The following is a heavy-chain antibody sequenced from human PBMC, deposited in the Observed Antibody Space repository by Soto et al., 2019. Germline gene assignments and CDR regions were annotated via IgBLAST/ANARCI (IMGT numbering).Heavy chain of an antibody. J-gene: IGHJ6*02. D-gene: IGHD2-2*03. CDR1: GYSFASYW. CDR2: IYPGDSDT. Sequence: PGESLKSSCQGSGYSFASYWIGWVRQMPGKDLEWMGIIYPGDSDTRYSLSFQGQVTISADKSLRTAYLQWTSLKASDTALYYCARTRAFSLGFYYDGPDVWGQGTTVTVSS. CDR3: ARTRAFSLGFYYDGPDV. V-gene: IGHV5-51*01.